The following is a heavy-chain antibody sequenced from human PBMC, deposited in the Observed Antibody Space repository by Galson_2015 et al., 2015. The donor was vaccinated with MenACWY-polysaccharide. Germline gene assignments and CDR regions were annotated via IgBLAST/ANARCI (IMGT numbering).Heavy chain of an antibody. D-gene: IGHD4-17*01. CDR3: AGIPATEPSFGWFDP. CDR2: IYYNGRG. V-gene: IGHV4-31*11. Sequence: IRLLTCAAGGASISSGRHCGRQSPENPGECVECIAYIYYNGRGNYNPSLRCRVTISVDMSKYQFSLNLNTVTAADTAVYFCAGIPATEPSFGWFDPWGQGTLVTVSS. CDR1: GASISSGRHC. J-gene: IGHJ5*02.